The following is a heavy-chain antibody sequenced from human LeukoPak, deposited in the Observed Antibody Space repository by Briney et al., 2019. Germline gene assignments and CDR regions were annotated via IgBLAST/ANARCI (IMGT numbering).Heavy chain of an antibody. D-gene: IGHD2-2*02. CDR3: ARGYCSSTSCYTPWDY. Sequence: GASVKVSCKASGGTFITSSISWVRQAPGQGLEWMGRIIPILGIPNYAQKFQGRVTITADKSTSTAYMELSSLRSEDTAVYYCARGYCSSTSCYTPWDYWGQGTLVTVSS. V-gene: IGHV1-69*02. J-gene: IGHJ4*02. CDR1: GGTFITSS. CDR2: IIPILGIP.